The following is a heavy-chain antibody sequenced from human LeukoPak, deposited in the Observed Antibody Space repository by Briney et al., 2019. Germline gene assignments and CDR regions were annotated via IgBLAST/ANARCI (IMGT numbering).Heavy chain of an antibody. V-gene: IGHV3-23*01. CDR1: GFTFSSYA. J-gene: IGHJ4*02. CDR3: ADRDGYNYYFDY. D-gene: IGHD5-24*01. CDR2: ISGSGGST. Sequence: GGSLRLSCAASGFTFSSYAMSWVRQAPGKGLEWVSAISGSGGSTYYADSVKGRFTISRDNSKNTLYLQMSSLRAEDTAVYYCADRDGYNYYFDYWGQGTLVTVSS.